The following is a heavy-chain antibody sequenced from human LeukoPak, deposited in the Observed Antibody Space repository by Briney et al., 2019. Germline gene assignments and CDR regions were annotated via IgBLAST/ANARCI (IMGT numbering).Heavy chain of an antibody. CDR3: LGLSGSRGY. CDR1: GGTFSNYA. J-gene: IGHJ4*02. D-gene: IGHD1-26*01. Sequence: SVKVSCKASGGTFSNYAISWVRQAPGQGLEWMGGIIPIFGTANYAQKLQGRVTMTTDTSTSTAYMELRSLRSDDTAVYYCLGLSGSRGYWGQGTLVTVSS. V-gene: IGHV1-69*05. CDR2: IIPIFGTA.